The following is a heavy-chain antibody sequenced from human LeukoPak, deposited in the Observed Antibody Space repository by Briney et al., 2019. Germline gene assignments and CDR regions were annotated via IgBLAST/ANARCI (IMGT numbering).Heavy chain of an antibody. V-gene: IGHV3-30*04. CDR1: GFTFSSYA. CDR3: ATGRLGYCSSTSCPRWDY. Sequence: GRSLRLSCAASGFTFSSYAMHWVRQAPGKGLEWVAVISYDGSNKYYADSVKGRFTISRDNSKNTLYLQMNSLRAEDTAVYYCATGRLGYCSSTSCPRWDYWGQGTLVTVSS. J-gene: IGHJ4*02. CDR2: ISYDGSNK. D-gene: IGHD2-2*01.